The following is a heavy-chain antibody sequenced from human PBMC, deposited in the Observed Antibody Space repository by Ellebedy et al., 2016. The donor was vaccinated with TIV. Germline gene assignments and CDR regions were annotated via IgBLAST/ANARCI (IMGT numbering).Heavy chain of an antibody. CDR1: GYVFTAYY. CDR3: ARVRRGSSGMDV. Sequence: ASVKVSCKTSGYVFTAYYIHWVRQAPGQGLEWMGWISSYNGNTNYAQKFRGRVTMTTDTSTSTAYMELSRLESDDTAIYYCARVRRGSSGMDVWGQGTTVTVS. CDR2: ISSYNGNT. J-gene: IGHJ6*02. D-gene: IGHD6-13*01. V-gene: IGHV1-18*04.